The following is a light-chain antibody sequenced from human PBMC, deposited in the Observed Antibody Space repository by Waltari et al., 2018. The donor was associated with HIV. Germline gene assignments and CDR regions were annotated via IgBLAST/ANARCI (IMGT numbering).Light chain of an antibody. CDR1: QSVLYSSNNKNY. V-gene: IGKV4-1*01. CDR2: WAS. CDR3: QQYYSTPLT. J-gene: IGKJ1*01. Sequence: DIVMTQSPDSLVVSLCERATINCKSSQSVLYSSNNKNYLAWYQQKLGQPPKLLIYWASTRESGVPDRFSGSGSGTDFTLTISSLQAEDVAVYYCQQYYSTPLTFGQGTKVEIK.